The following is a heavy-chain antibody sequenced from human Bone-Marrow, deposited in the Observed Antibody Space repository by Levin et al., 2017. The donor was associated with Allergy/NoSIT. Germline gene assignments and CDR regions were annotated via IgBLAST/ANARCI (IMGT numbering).Heavy chain of an antibody. D-gene: IGHD1-26*01. CDR1: GFTFSSYW. V-gene: IGHV3-74*01. J-gene: IGHJ4*02. CDR3: ARALIVGATAGGDY. Sequence: GGSLRLSCAASGFTFSSYWMHWVRQAPGKGLVWVSRINTDGSTTNYADSVKGRFTISRDNAKHTLYLQMNSLRAEHTAVYYCARALIVGATAGGDYWGQGTLVTVSS. CDR2: INTDGSTT.